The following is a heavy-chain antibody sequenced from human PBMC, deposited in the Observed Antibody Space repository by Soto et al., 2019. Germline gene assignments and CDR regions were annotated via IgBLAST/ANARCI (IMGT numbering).Heavy chain of an antibody. Sequence: QVQLVQSGAEVKKPGASVKVSCKASGYTFTSYAVHWVRQAPGQRLEWMGWINTGNGNTRYSQKFQGRVTITRDTSATTAYMERSRLRCEDTVVYYCARNRQVAVSDTINWFDTWVQGTLVTVSS. V-gene: IGHV1-3*04. CDR2: INTGNGNT. J-gene: IGHJ5*02. D-gene: IGHD2-21*01. CDR3: ARNRQVAVSDTINWFDT. CDR1: GYTFTSYA.